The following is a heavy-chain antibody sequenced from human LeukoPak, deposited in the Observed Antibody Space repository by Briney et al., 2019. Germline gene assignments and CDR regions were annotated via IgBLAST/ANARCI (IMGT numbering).Heavy chain of an antibody. Sequence: GGSLRLSCAASGFTVSSNYMSWVRQAPGKGLEWVSVIYSGGSTYYADSVKGRFTISRDNSKNTLYLQMNSLRAEDTAVYYCAREPAQYTAMGVYFDYWGQGTLVTVSS. V-gene: IGHV3-66*02. D-gene: IGHD5-18*01. CDR3: AREPAQYTAMGVYFDY. CDR2: IYSGGST. J-gene: IGHJ4*02. CDR1: GFTVSSNY.